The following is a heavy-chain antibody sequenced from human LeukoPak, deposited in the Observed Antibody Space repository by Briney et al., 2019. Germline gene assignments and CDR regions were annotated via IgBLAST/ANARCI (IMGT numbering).Heavy chain of an antibody. CDR3: TTDVTSPLRFLEFDY. D-gene: IGHD3-3*01. CDR2: IKSKTDGGTT. CDR1: GFTFSNAW. V-gene: IGHV3-15*01. J-gene: IGHJ4*02. Sequence: PGGSLRLSCAASGFTFSNAWMSWVRQAPGKGLEWVGRIKSKTDGGTTDYAAPVKGRFTISRDDSKNTLYLQMNSLKTEDTAVYYCTTDVTSPLRFLEFDYWGQGTLVTVSS.